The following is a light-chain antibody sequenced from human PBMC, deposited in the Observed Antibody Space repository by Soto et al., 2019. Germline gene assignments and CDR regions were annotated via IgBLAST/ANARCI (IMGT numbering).Light chain of an antibody. CDR2: AAS. Sequence: DIQMIQSPSSLSASVGDRVTITCRASQSISSYLNWYQQKPGKAPKLLIYAASSLQSGVPSRFSGSGSGTDFTLTISSLQPEDFATYYCQQSYSTVMYTFGQGTKLEIK. J-gene: IGKJ2*01. CDR1: QSISSY. V-gene: IGKV1-39*01. CDR3: QQSYSTVMYT.